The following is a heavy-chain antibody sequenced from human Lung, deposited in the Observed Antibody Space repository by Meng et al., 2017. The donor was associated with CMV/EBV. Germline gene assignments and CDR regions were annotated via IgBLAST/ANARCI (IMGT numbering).Heavy chain of an antibody. CDR3: VTETGYNYDN. Sequence: LQESCAGQVQPCDTLHLTCSVAAGVISSSSYYGGWIRQSPGKGLEWIGSIYFSGNTYYNPSLKSRVTMSVGTAQNKFSLTLRSVTAADTAVYYCVTETGYNYDNWGQGALVTVSS. V-gene: IGHV4-39*07. CDR2: IYFSGNT. D-gene: IGHD5-24*01. CDR1: AGVISSSSYY. J-gene: IGHJ4*02.